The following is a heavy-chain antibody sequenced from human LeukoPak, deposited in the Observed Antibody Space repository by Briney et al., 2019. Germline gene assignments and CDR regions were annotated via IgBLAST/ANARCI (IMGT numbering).Heavy chain of an antibody. V-gene: IGHV4-39*07. CDR3: ARDKYTAYWGSYWYFDL. CDR1: GGSISSSSYY. CDR2: IYYSGST. J-gene: IGHJ2*01. D-gene: IGHD7-27*01. Sequence: PSETLSLTCTVSGGSISSSSYYWGWIRQPPGKGLEWIGSIYYSGSTYYNPSLKSRVTISVDTSKNQFSLKLSSVTAADTAVYYCARDKYTAYWGSYWYFDLWGRGTLVTVSS.